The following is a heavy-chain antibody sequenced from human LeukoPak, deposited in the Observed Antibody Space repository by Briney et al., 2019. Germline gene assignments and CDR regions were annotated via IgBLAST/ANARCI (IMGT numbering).Heavy chain of an antibody. D-gene: IGHD6-6*01. J-gene: IGHJ6*03. CDR2: ISGSGGST. CDR1: GFTFSSYA. CDR3: ATGVPYSSSSGGYYYYYMDV. V-gene: IGHV3-23*01. Sequence: GGSLRLSCAASGFTFSSYAMSWVRQAPGKGLEWVSTISGSGGSTYYADSVKGRFTISRDNSKNTLYLQMNSLRAEDTAVYYCATGVPYSSSSGGYYYYYMDVWGKGTTVTVSS.